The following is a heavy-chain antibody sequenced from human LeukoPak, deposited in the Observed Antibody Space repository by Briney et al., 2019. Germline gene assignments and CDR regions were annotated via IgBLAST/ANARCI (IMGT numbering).Heavy chain of an antibody. D-gene: IGHD5-18*01. V-gene: IGHV3-30-3*01. CDR2: ISYDGNKK. Sequence: PGGSLRLSCVASGFTFGSSAIHWVRQAPGKGLEWVSVISYDGNKKYNADSVKGRFTISRDNSKNTVYLQMNSLRLEDTAVYYCVRDISYGYPGPFDPWGQGTLVSVS. CDR3: VRDISYGYPGPFDP. J-gene: IGHJ5*02. CDR1: GFTFGSSA.